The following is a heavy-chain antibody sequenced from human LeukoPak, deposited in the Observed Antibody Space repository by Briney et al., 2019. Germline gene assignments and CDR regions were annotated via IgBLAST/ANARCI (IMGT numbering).Heavy chain of an antibody. CDR2: INSDGSST. CDR3: ARDFRYCDSTSCYEFDY. CDR1: GFTFSSYW. D-gene: IGHD2-2*01. V-gene: IGHV3-74*01. J-gene: IGHJ4*02. Sequence: AGGSLRLSCAASGFTFSSYWMHWVRQAPGKGLVWVSRINSDGSSTSYADSVKGRFTISRDNAKNTLYLQVNSLRAEDTAVYYCARDFRYCDSTSCYEFDYWGQGTLVTVS.